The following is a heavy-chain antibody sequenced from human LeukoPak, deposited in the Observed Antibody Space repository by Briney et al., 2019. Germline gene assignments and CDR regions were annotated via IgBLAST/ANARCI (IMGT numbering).Heavy chain of an antibody. D-gene: IGHD6-6*01. CDR3: ARRHVYSSSPGDWYFDL. V-gene: IGHV5-51*01. Sequence: GESPKISCKGSGSTFITYWIGWVRQMPGKGLEWMGIIYPGDSDARYSPSFQGQVTISADKSITTAYLQWSSLKASDTAMYYCARRHVYSSSPGDWYFDLWGRALLTAVSS. J-gene: IGHJ2*01. CDR2: IYPGDSDA. CDR1: GSTFITYW.